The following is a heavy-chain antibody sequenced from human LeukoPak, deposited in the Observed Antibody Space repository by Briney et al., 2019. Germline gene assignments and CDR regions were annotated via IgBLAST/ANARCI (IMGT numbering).Heavy chain of an antibody. J-gene: IGHJ4*02. CDR2: INPSGGST. Sequence: ASVKVSCKASGYTFTSYYVHWVRQAPGQGLEWMGIINPSGGSTRYAQKFQGRVTMTRDTSTSTVYMELSSLRSEDTAVYYCARGEWELRVDYWGQGTLVTVSS. CDR1: GYTFTSYY. D-gene: IGHD1-26*01. CDR3: ARGEWELRVDY. V-gene: IGHV1-46*01.